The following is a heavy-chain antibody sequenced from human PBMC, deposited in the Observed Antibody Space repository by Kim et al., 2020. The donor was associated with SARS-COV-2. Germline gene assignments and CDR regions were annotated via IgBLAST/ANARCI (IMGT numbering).Heavy chain of an antibody. Sequence: ASVKVSCKASGYTFTSYAMNWVRQAPGQGLEWMGWINTNTGNPTYAQGFTGRFVFSLDTSVSTAYLKISSLKAEDTAVYYCARDRSSSGYFLPRYYGMDVWGQGTTVTVSS. D-gene: IGHD3-22*01. J-gene: IGHJ6*02. CDR3: ARDRSSSGYFLPRYYGMDV. V-gene: IGHV7-4-1*02. CDR1: GYTFTSYA. CDR2: INTNTGNP.